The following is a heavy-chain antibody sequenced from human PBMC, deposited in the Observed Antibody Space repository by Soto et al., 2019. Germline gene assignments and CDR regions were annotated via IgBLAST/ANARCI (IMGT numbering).Heavy chain of an antibody. Sequence: WASVKVSCKASGYTFTSYGISWVRQAPGQGLEWMGWISAYNGNTNYAQKLQGRVTMTTDTSTSTAYMELRSLRSDDTAVYYCARGGITIFGVVTTRNYYFDYWGQGTLVTVSS. J-gene: IGHJ4*02. V-gene: IGHV1-18*04. D-gene: IGHD3-3*01. CDR3: ARGGITIFGVVTTRNYYFDY. CDR1: GYTFTSYG. CDR2: ISAYNGNT.